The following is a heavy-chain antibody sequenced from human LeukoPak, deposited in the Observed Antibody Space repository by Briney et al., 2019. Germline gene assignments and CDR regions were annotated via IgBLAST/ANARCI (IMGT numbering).Heavy chain of an antibody. D-gene: IGHD7-27*01. Sequence: GGSLRLSCAVSGFKFDDYAMHWVRQVPGKGLEWVSGISWNSKTIGYADSVKGRFTMSRDNSKNTLYLQMNALKTEDTAVYYCTKGGNWAFESWGQGTLVTVSS. J-gene: IGHJ4*02. V-gene: IGHV3-9*01. CDR3: TKGGNWAFES. CDR2: ISWNSKTI. CDR1: GFKFDDYA.